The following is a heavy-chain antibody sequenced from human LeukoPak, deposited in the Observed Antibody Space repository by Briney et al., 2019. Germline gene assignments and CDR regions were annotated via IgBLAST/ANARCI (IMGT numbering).Heavy chain of an antibody. CDR1: GYTFTSYY. Sequence: ASVKVSCKASGYTFTSYYMHWVRQAPGQGLEWMGGIIPIFGTANYAQKFQGRVTITTDESTSTAYMELSSLRSEDTAVYYCARGPYDYVWGSYRLFDYWGQGTLVTVSS. CDR2: IIPIFGTA. D-gene: IGHD3-16*02. CDR3: ARGPYDYVWGSYRLFDY. J-gene: IGHJ4*02. V-gene: IGHV1-69*05.